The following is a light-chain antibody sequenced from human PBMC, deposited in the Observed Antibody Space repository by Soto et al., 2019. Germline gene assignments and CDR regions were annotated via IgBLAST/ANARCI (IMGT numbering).Light chain of an antibody. CDR3: CSYAGSYV. CDR2: DVS. Sequence: APTRALSVSGAPRGAGSISRTGNSSDVGGYNYVSWYQQHPGKAPKLMIYDVSKRPSGVPDRFSGSKSGNTASLTISGLQAEDEADYYCCSYAGSYVFGTGTKVTVL. CDR1: SSDVGGYNY. V-gene: IGLV2-11*01. J-gene: IGLJ1*01.